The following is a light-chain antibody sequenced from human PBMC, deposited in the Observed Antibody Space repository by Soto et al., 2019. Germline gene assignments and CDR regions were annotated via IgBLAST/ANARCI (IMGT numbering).Light chain of an antibody. CDR2: GNS. V-gene: IGLV1-40*01. CDR3: QACDKSLRAPGV. Sequence: QSVLTQPPSVSGAPGQRVTISCAGSSSHIGATYDIHWYQQLPGAAPRLLIYGNSNRPSGVPDRFAGSKSGTSASLSIIGLLVEDEGIYYGQACDKSLRAPGVFGGGTKLTVL. J-gene: IGLJ3*02. CDR1: SSHIGATYD.